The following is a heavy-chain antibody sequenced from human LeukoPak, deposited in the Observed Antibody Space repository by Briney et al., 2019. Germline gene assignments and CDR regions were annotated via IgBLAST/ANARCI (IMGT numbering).Heavy chain of an antibody. V-gene: IGHV3-30*02. CDR3: AKDPWVGESQTDYYYYMDV. J-gene: IGHJ6*03. D-gene: IGHD3-10*01. CDR2: IRYDGSYK. CDR1: GFTFSTYG. Sequence: GGSLRLSCAASGFTFSTYGMHWVRQAPGKGLEWVAFIRYDGSYKYYGDSVKGRFTISRDNSKNTLYLQMNSLRVEDTAVYYCAKDPWVGESQTDYYYYMDVWGEGTTVTVSS.